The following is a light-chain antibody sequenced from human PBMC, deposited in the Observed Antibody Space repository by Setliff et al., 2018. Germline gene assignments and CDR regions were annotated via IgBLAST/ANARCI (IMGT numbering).Light chain of an antibody. J-gene: IGLJ3*02. CDR3: QSYESSLSGRNWV. Sequence: QSALTQPPSVSGAPGQRVTISCTGSSSNIGAGYDVHWYQQLPGTAPKLLIYGNSNRPSGVPDRFSGSRSGTSASLAITGLQAEDEADYYCQSYESSLSGRNWVFGGGTNVTVL. V-gene: IGLV1-40*01. CDR1: SSNIGAGYD. CDR2: GNS.